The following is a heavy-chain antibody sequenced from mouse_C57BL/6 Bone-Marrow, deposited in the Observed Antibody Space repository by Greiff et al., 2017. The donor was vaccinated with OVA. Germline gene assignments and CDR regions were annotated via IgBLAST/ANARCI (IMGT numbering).Heavy chain of an antibody. CDR3: AGDDYYWYFHV. CDR2: SRNKANDYTT. CDR1: GFTFSDFY. J-gene: IGHJ1*01. V-gene: IGHV7-1*01. Sequence: EVNVVESGGGLVQSGRSLRVSCATSGFTFSDFYMEWVRQAPGKGLEWIAASRNKANDYTTEYSAPVKGRFIVSRDTSQSILYLQMNALRAEDTAIYYCAGDDYYWYFHVWGSGTTVTVSS.